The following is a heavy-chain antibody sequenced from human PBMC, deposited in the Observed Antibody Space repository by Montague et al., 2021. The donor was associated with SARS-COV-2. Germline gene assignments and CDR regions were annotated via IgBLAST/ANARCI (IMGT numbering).Heavy chain of an antibody. Sequence: CAISGDSVSSNSAAWNWIRLSPSRGLEWLGRTYYRSKWYNDYAVSVKSRITINPDTSKNQFSLQLNSVTPEDTAVYYCASGRMVPYSSSWTTLYYYYGMDVWGQGTTVIVSS. V-gene: IGHV6-1*01. CDR3: ASGRMVPYSSSWTTLYYYYGMDV. CDR1: GDSVSSNSAA. J-gene: IGHJ6*02. D-gene: IGHD6-13*01. CDR2: TYYRSKWYN.